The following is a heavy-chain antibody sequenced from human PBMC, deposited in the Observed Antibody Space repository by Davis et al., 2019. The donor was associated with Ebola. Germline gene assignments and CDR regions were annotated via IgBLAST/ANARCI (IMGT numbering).Heavy chain of an antibody. CDR1: GYTFTGYY. D-gene: IGHD6-19*01. Sequence: ASVKVSCKASGYTFTGYYIHWVRQAPGQRLEWMGWINAGNGNTKYSQKFQGRVTITRDTSASTAYLDLSSLRSDDTAVFYCARATFGYNSGWYADYWGQGTLVTVSS. CDR3: ARATFGYNSGWYADY. V-gene: IGHV1-3*01. J-gene: IGHJ4*02. CDR2: INAGNGNT.